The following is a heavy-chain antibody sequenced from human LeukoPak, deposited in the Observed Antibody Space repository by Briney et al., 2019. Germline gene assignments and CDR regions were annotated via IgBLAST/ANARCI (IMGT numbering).Heavy chain of an antibody. Sequence: GGSLRLSCAASGFSFNTYTMNWVRQAPGKGLEWLSYISSTSGTIYYADSVKGRFTISRDNAKNSLFLQMNSLRDEDTAVYYCAKGEGYYDPPRYWGQGTLVTVSS. D-gene: IGHD3-22*01. CDR3: AKGEGYYDPPRY. J-gene: IGHJ4*02. V-gene: IGHV3-48*02. CDR2: ISSTSGTI. CDR1: GFSFNTYT.